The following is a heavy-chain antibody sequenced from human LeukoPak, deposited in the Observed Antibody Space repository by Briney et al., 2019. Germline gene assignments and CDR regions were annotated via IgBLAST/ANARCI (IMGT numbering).Heavy chain of an antibody. Sequence: SETLSLTCTVSGGSISSGGYYWSWIRQHPGKGLEWIGYIYYSGSTYYNPSLKSRVTISVDTSKNQFSLKLSSVTAADTAVYYCARDLGDYGSSLARWGQGTLVTVSS. J-gene: IGHJ4*02. CDR2: IYYSGST. CDR1: GGSISSGGYY. V-gene: IGHV4-31*03. CDR3: ARDLGDYGSSLAR. D-gene: IGHD3-22*01.